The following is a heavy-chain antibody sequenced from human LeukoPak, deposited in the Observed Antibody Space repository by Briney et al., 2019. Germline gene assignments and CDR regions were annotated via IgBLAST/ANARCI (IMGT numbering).Heavy chain of an antibody. V-gene: IGHV4-39*07. CDR3: ARGPVAAAPAASNFDL. J-gene: IGHJ2*01. D-gene: IGHD6-13*01. CDR2: IYYSGST. CDR1: GGSISSSSYY. Sequence: SETLSLTCTVSGGSISSSSYYWGWIRQPPGKGLEWIGSIYYSGSTYYNPSLKSRVTISVDTSKNQFSLKLSSVTAADTAVYYCARGPVAAAPAASNFDLWGRGTLVTVSS.